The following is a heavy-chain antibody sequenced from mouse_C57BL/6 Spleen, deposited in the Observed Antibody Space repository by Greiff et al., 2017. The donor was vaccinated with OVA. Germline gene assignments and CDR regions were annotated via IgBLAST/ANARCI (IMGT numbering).Heavy chain of an antibody. D-gene: IGHD3-2*02. CDR1: GYTFTSYW. V-gene: IGHV1-74*01. CDR3: APDSSGYFYAMDY. J-gene: IGHJ4*01. CDR2: IHPSDSDT. Sequence: VQLQQPGAELVKPGASVKVSCKASGYTFTSYWMHWVKQRPGQGLEWIGRIHPSDSDTNYNQKFKGKATLTVDKSSSTAYMQLSSLTSEDSAVYYWAPDSSGYFYAMDYWGQGTSVTVSS.